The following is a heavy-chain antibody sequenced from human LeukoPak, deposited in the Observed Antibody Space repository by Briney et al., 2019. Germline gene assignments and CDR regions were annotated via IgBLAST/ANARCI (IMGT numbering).Heavy chain of an antibody. J-gene: IGHJ4*02. D-gene: IGHD2-2*02. Sequence: GRSLRLSCAEPGFTFTGDGMCWGRQALDTGLERVAVIWYDGSNKYYADSVKGRFTISRDNSKNTLYLQMNSLRAEDMAVYYWARDGRTGVVPAAILDYCGQGTLVTVSS. V-gene: IGHV3-33*07. CDR1: GFTFTGDG. CDR3: ARDGRTGVVPAAILDY. CDR2: IWYDGSNK.